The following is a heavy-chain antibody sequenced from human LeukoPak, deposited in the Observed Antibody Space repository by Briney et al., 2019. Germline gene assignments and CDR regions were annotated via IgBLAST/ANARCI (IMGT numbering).Heavy chain of an antibody. D-gene: IGHD3-3*01. Sequence: PGGSLRLSCAASGFIFSNFWMGWVRQAPGKGLEWVANIKEDGTERYYVDSVKGRFTIPRDNAENSLFLQMNSLRAEDTALYYCATQGGSDLWMGEDYWGQGTLVTVSS. V-gene: IGHV3-7*01. CDR3: ATQGGSDLWMGEDY. CDR1: GFIFSNFW. CDR2: IKEDGTER. J-gene: IGHJ4*02.